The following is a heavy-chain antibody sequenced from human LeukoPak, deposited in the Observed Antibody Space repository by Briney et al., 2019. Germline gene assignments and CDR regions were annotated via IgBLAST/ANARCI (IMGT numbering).Heavy chain of an antibody. V-gene: IGHV3-23*01. Sequence: SGGSLRLSCAASGFTFSSYGMSWVRQAPGKGLEWVSAISGSGGSTYYADSVKGRFTISRDNSKNALYLQMNSLRAEDTAVYYCAKDGLTWIQPRVTWGQGTLVTVSS. CDR3: AKDGLTWIQPRVT. J-gene: IGHJ5*02. CDR1: GFTFSSYG. D-gene: IGHD5-18*01. CDR2: ISGSGGST.